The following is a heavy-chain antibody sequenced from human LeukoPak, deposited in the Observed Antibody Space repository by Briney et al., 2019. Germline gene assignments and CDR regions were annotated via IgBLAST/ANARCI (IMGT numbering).Heavy chain of an antibody. J-gene: IGHJ4*02. CDR2: IYYSGST. Sequence: SQTLSLTCTVSGGSISSGGYYWNWIRQHPGKGLEWIGYIYYSGSTYYNPSLKSRVTISVDTSKNQFSLKLNSVTAADTAVYYCARVTDSSGYYDYWGQGTLVTVSS. CDR3: ARVTDSSGYYDY. D-gene: IGHD3-22*01. V-gene: IGHV4-31*03. CDR1: GGSISSGGYY.